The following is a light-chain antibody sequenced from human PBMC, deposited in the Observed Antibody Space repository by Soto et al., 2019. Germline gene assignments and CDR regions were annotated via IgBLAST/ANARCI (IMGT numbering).Light chain of an antibody. J-gene: IGKJ4*01. CDR2: KAS. V-gene: IGKV1-5*03. CDR1: QSISTW. Sequence: DIQMTQSPSTLSPSVGDRVTITCRASQSISTWLAWYQQKPGKAPKLLIYKASGLESGVPSRFSGSGSGTDFTLTISSLQPDDFATYYCQQYNSYSPLTFGGGTTVDI. CDR3: QQYNSYSPLT.